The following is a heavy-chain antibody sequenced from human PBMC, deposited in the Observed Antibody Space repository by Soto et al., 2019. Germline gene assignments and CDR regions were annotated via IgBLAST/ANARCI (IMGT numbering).Heavy chain of an antibody. Sequence: QVQLVESGGGVVQPGRSLRLSCAASGFTFSSYAMHWVRQAPGKGLEWVAVISYDGSNKYYADSVKGRFTISRDNSKKTWYLQMNSLGDEGTAVYYCARDPLWGTAMVLWYFDLWGRGTLVTVSS. V-gene: IGHV3-30-3*01. CDR1: GFTFSSYA. J-gene: IGHJ2*01. CDR2: ISYDGSNK. CDR3: ARDPLWGTAMVLWYFDL. D-gene: IGHD5-18*01.